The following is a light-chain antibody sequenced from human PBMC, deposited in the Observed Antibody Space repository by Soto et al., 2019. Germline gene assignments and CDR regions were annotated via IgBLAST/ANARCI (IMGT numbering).Light chain of an antibody. CDR3: PQRSNWPPYT. CDR1: QSVSSY. J-gene: IGKJ2*01. CDR2: DAS. V-gene: IGKV3-11*01. Sequence: EIVLTQSPATLSLSPGERATLSCRASQSVSSYFAWYQQKPGQAPRLLIYDASNRATGIPARFSGSGSGTDFTLTISSLEPEDFAVYYCPQRSNWPPYTFGQGTNLEIK.